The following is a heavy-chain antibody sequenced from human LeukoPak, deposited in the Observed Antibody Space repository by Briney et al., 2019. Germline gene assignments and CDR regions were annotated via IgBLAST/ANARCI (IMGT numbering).Heavy chain of an antibody. Sequence: GGSLRLSCAVSGFTFSSYAMSWVRQAPGKGLEWVSCIYGSAGTTQYADSVKGRFTISRDKSKNTLYLQMNSLRAEDTAVYYCATDHYSYGYFDYWGQGTLVTVSS. CDR3: ATDHYSYGYFDY. CDR2: IYGSAGTT. J-gene: IGHJ4*02. V-gene: IGHV3-23*01. D-gene: IGHD5-18*01. CDR1: GFTFSSYA.